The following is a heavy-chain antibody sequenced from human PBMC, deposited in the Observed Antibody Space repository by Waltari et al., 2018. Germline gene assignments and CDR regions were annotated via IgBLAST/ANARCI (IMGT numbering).Heavy chain of an antibody. CDR2: INPNSGKP. CDR1: GYTFNGYP. Sequence: QVQLVQSGSELKKPGASVKISCKASGYTFNGYPMNWVRQAPGRGLEWRGWINPNSGKPAHAQGVTGRFDFSLDTSGSTAYLQISSLKAEDSAVYFCARDWVRGLDYWGQGTLVTVSS. D-gene: IGHD3-10*01. V-gene: IGHV7-4-1*02. J-gene: IGHJ4*02. CDR3: ARDWVRGLDY.